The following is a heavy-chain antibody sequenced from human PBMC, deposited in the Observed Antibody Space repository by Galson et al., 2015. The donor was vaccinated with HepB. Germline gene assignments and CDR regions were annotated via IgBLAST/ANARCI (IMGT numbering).Heavy chain of an antibody. V-gene: IGHV3-23*01. J-gene: IGHJ4*02. CDR3: AKASRDSNYYFDC. CDR1: GFTFSSYP. CDR2: ISGNGGST. Sequence: LRLSCAASGFTFSSYPMTWVRQAPGKGLEWVSAISGNGGSTFYADSVKGWFTISRDNSKNTLYLQMDSLRAEETAVYYCAKASRDSNYYFDCWGQGTLVTVSS. D-gene: IGHD4-11*01.